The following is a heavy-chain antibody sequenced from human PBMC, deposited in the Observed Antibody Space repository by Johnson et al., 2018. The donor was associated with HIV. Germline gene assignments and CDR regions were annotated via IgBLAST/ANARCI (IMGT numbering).Heavy chain of an antibody. D-gene: IGHD6-19*01. V-gene: IGHV3-43D*03. CDR2: ISWDGGST. CDR1: GFTFSSYG. CDR3: AKDIRYSSGWNAFDI. Sequence: QLVESGGGVVQPGRSLRLSCAASGFTFSSYGMHWVRQAPGKGLEWVSLISWDGGSTYYADSVKGRFTISRDNSKNSLYLQMNSLRAEDTALYYCAKDIRYSSGWNAFDIWGQGTMVTVSS. J-gene: IGHJ3*02.